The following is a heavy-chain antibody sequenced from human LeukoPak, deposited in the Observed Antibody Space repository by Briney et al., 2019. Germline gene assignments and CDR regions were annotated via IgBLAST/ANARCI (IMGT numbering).Heavy chain of an antibody. CDR1: GGSISSYY. D-gene: IGHD6-13*01. J-gene: IGHJ6*03. CDR2: IYTSGST. CDR3: ASTGYSSSWDNYYYYMDV. Sequence: SETLSLTCTVSGGSISSYYWSWIRQPAGKGLEWIGRIYTSGSTNYNPSLKSRVTMSVDTSKNQFSLKLSSVTAADTAVYYCASTGYSSSWDNYYYYMDVWGKGTTVTVSS. V-gene: IGHV4-4*07.